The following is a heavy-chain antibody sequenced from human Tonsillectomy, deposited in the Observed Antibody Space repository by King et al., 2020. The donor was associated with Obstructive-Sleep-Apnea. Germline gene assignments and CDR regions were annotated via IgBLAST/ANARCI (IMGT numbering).Heavy chain of an antibody. J-gene: IGHJ6*02. D-gene: IGHD2-2*01. CDR1: GGSFSGYY. CDR3: ARIKGYCSSTSCYYYYYYGMDV. CDR2: INHSGST. Sequence: VQLQQWGAGLLKPSETLSLTCAVYGGSFSGYYWSWIRQPPGKGLEWIGEINHSGSTNYNPSLKSRVTISVDTSKNQFSLKLSSVTAADTALYYCARIKGYCSSTSCYYYYYYGMDVWGQGTTVTVSS. V-gene: IGHV4-34*01.